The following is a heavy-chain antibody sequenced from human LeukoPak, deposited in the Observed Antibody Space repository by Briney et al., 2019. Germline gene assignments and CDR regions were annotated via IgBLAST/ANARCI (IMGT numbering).Heavy chain of an antibody. CDR2: IIPIFGTA. Sequence: SVKVSCKASGGTFSSYAISWVRQAPGQGLEWMGGIIPIFGTANYAQKFQGRVTITADESTSTAYMELSSLRSEDTAVYYCARVVVVPAATYNWFDPWGQGTLVTVSS. J-gene: IGHJ5*02. CDR1: GGTFSSYA. CDR3: ARVVVVPAATYNWFDP. V-gene: IGHV1-69*13. D-gene: IGHD2-2*01.